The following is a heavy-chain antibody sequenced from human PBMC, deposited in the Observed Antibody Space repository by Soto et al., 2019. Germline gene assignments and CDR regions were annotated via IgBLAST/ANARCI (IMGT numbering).Heavy chain of an antibody. J-gene: IGHJ4*02. V-gene: IGHV1-18*01. Sequence: ASVKVSCKASGYTFSNFGISWVRQAPGQGLEWMGWISPYNGNTNYAQKFQGRVTITADKSTSTAYMELSSLRSEDTAVYYCATDYGDSDYWGQGTLVTVSS. CDR3: ATDYGDSDY. D-gene: IGHD4-17*01. CDR1: GYTFSNFG. CDR2: ISPYNGNT.